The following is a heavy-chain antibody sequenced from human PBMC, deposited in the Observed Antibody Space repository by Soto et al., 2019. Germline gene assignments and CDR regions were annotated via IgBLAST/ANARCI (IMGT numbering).Heavy chain of an antibody. J-gene: IGHJ5*02. CDR3: TRGPGSYNWFDL. D-gene: IGHD3-10*01. CDR2: IYSSGST. CDR1: GGSISGNY. V-gene: IGHV4-4*07. Sequence: NPSETLSLTCIVSGGSISGNYWSWIRQPAGKGLEWIGRIYSSGSTSYNLSLKSRVIMAEDTSKNQFSLKLSSVTAADTAVYYCTRGPGSYNWFDLWGQGTLVTVSS.